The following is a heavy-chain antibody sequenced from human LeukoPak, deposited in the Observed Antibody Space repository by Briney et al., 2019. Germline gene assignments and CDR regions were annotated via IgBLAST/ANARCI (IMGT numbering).Heavy chain of an antibody. CDR2: ISSSSSYT. Sequence: GGSLRLSCAASGFTFSDYYMSWIRQAPGKGLEWVSYISSSSSYTNYADSVKGRFTISRDNSKNTLYLQMNSLRAEDTVVYYCAKEDSGSGSIDWYFDLWGRGTLVTVSS. CDR3: AKEDSGSGSIDWYFDL. D-gene: IGHD3-10*01. V-gene: IGHV3-11*05. J-gene: IGHJ2*01. CDR1: GFTFSDYY.